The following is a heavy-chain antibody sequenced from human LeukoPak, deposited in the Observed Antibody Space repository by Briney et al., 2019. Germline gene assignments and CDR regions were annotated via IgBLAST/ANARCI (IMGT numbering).Heavy chain of an antibody. CDR2: IIPIFGTA. D-gene: IGHD2-2*02. CDR3: ASGYCSSTSCYTHPYFDY. V-gene: IGHV1-69*05. J-gene: IGHJ4*02. Sequence: GASVKVSCKASGGTFSSYAISWVRQAPGQGLEWMGGIIPIFGTANYAQKFQGRVTITTDESTSTAYMELSSLRSEDTAVYYCASGYCSSTSCYTHPYFDYWGQGTLVTVSS. CDR1: GGTFSSYA.